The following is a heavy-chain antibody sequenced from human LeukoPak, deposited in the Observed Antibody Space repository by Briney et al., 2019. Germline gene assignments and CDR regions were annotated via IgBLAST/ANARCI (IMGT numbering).Heavy chain of an antibody. CDR3: ARARGGYYSGEYYFDY. CDR2: XNPNSGGT. D-gene: IGHD3-3*01. Sequence: QAPGQGLEXMGRXNPNSGGTNYAQKFQGRVTMTRDTSISTAYMELSRLRSDDTAVYYCARARGGYYSGEYYFDYWGQGTLVTVSS. J-gene: IGHJ4*02. V-gene: IGHV1-2*06.